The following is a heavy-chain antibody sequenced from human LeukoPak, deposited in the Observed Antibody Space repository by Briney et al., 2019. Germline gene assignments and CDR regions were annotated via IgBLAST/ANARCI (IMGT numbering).Heavy chain of an antibody. CDR2: INPKSGGT. CDR3: ARDNSVGDNAWWFDP. J-gene: IGHJ5*02. Sequence: ASVKVSCKASGYTFTGYYIQWIRQAPGQGLEWMGWINPKSGGTNSAQGFQGRVTMTRDMSTSTDYMELSSLRSEDTAIYYCARDNSVGDNAWWFDPWGQGTLVTVSS. CDR1: GYTFTGYY. D-gene: IGHD1-26*01. V-gene: IGHV1-2*02.